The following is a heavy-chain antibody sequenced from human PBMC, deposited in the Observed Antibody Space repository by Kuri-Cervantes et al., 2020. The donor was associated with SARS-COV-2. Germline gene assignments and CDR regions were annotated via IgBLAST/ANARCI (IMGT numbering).Heavy chain of an antibody. D-gene: IGHD5-12*01. V-gene: IGHV3-7*01. Sequence: GESLKISCAASGFTFSSSWMSWVRQAPGKGLEWVANIKQDGSGKYYVDSVKGRFTISRDNAKNSLYLPMKSLKAEDTAVYYCARDRFALATTRSYYYYMDVWGKGTTVTVSS. CDR3: ARDRFALATTRSYYYYMDV. J-gene: IGHJ6*03. CDR1: GFTFSSSW. CDR2: IKQDGSGK.